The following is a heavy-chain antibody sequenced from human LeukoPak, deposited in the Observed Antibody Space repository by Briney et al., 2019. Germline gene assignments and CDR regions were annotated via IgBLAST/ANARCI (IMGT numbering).Heavy chain of an antibody. CDR3: VNQISGWVY. V-gene: IGHV3-64D*06. J-gene: IGHJ4*02. Sequence: PGGSLRLSCSASGFTVSSFVMHWVRQAPGKGLEYVSRITSNGGSAYYADSVKGRFTISRDNSKNTLYLQMSSLRAEDTAVYYCVNQISGWVYWGQGTMVTVSS. CDR1: GFTVSSFV. CDR2: ITSNGGSA. D-gene: IGHD6-19*01.